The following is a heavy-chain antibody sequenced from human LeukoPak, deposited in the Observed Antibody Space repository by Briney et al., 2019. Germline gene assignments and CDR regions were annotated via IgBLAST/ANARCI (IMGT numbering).Heavy chain of an antibody. Sequence: ASVKVSCKASGYTFTSYGISWVRQAPGQGLEWMGWISAYNGNTNYAQKLQGRVTMTTDTSTSTAYVELRSLRSDDTAVYYCARTIGARGSYQLDYWGQGTLVTVSS. V-gene: IGHV1-18*01. CDR1: GYTFTSYG. D-gene: IGHD1-26*01. CDR3: ARTIGARGSYQLDY. CDR2: ISAYNGNT. J-gene: IGHJ4*02.